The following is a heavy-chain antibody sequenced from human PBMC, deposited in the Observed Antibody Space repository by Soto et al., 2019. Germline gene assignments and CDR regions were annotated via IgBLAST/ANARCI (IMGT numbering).Heavy chain of an antibody. CDR3: ARGVVVVAARWFDP. CDR1: GGTFSSYA. V-gene: IGHV1-69*12. Sequence: QVQLVQSGAEVKKPGSSVKVSCKASGGTFSSYAISWVRQAPGQGLEWMGGIIPIFGTANYAQKFQGRVTTTADESTSTAYRELSSLRSEDTAVYYCARGVVVVAARWFDPWGQGTLVTVSS. J-gene: IGHJ5*02. CDR2: IIPIFGTA. D-gene: IGHD2-15*01.